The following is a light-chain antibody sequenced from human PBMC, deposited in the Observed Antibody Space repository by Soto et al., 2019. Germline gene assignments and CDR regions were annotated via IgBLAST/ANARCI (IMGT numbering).Light chain of an antibody. CDR1: QSVSSSY. V-gene: IGKV3-20*01. CDR2: GAS. CDR3: QQYGSSPVT. Sequence: EIVLTQSPGTLSLSPGERATLSCRASQSVSSSYLAWYQQKPGRAPRLLIYGASSRSTGIPDRFSGSGSGTEFTLTISRLEPEDFAVYYCQQYGSSPVTFGQGTKVEIK. J-gene: IGKJ1*01.